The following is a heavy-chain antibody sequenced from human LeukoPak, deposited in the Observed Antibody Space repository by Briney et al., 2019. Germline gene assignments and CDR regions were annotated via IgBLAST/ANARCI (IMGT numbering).Heavy chain of an antibody. J-gene: IGHJ4*02. CDR1: GFTFSSYS. Sequence: NRGGSLRLSCAASGFTFSSYSMNWVRQAPGRGLEWVSSISSSSSYIYYADSVKGRFTISRDNAKNSLYLQMNSLRAEDTAVYYCARDAARRGVFDYWGQGTLVTVSS. V-gene: IGHV3-21*01. CDR3: ARDAARRGVFDY. CDR2: ISSSSSYI. D-gene: IGHD6-6*01.